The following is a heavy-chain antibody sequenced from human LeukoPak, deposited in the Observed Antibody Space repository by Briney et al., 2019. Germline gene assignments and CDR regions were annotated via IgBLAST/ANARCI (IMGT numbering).Heavy chain of an antibody. J-gene: IGHJ3*02. V-gene: IGHV1-18*04. CDR3: ARVTHRSDDAFDI. Sequence: ASVKVSCKASGYTFTGYYMHWVRQAPGQGLEWMGWISGYNGNTHYAQRLQGRVTMTTDTSASTAYMELRSLRSDDTAVYYCARVTHRSDDAFDIWGQGTMVTVSS. CDR1: GYTFTGYY. D-gene: IGHD1-14*01. CDR2: ISGYNGNT.